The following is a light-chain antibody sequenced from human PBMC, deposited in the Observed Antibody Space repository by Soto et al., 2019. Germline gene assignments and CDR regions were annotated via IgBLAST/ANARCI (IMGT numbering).Light chain of an antibody. V-gene: IGKV3-15*01. CDR3: QQYNYWPPYS. CDR1: QSVRSN. CDR2: GAS. J-gene: IGKJ2*03. Sequence: EVELTQSPDILSVSPGETATLSCRASQSVRSNLAWYQQKPGQAPRLLIYGASTRATGIPARFSGSGSGREFTLTISSLQSEDFGLYYCQQYNYWPPYSFGQGTKLEIK.